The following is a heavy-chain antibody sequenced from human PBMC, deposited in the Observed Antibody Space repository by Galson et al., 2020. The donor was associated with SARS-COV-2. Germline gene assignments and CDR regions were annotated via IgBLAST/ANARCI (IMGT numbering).Heavy chain of an antibody. V-gene: IGHV2-70*11. D-gene: IGHD6-19*01. Sequence: ESGPTLVKPTQTLTLTCTFSGFSLTTSGMCVNWIRQPPGKDLEWLTRIGWDGDKYYSTSLKTRLTISKDTSKNQVVLTLTDMDPVEAAKYECGRVDCSGCGGNDWGQGTPVTVSS. CDR2: IGWDGDK. J-gene: IGHJ4*02. CDR3: GRVDCSGCGGND. CDR1: GFSLTTSGMC.